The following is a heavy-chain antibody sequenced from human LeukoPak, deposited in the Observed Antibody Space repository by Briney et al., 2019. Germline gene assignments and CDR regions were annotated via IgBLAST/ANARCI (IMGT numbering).Heavy chain of an antibody. V-gene: IGHV3-33*05. CDR2: ISYDGSKK. J-gene: IGHJ4*02. D-gene: IGHD4/OR15-4a*01. CDR1: GFTINNQA. CDR3: ARRAGAYSHPYDY. Sequence: GGSLRLSCAVSGFTINNQAMHWVRQVPGKGLEWVAVISYDGSKKYYGDSVRGRFTISRDNSKNTLYLQMNSLRAEDTAVYYCARRAGAYSHPYDYWGQGTLVTVSS.